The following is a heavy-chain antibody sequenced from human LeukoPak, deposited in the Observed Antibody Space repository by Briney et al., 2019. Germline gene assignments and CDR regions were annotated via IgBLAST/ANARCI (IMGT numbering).Heavy chain of an antibody. V-gene: IGHV4-34*01. J-gene: IGHJ6*02. CDR2: INHSGST. CDR3: ASRGYCSGGSCYPYYYYYGMDV. CDR1: GGSFSGYY. D-gene: IGHD2-15*01. Sequence: SETLSLTCAVYGGSFSGYYWSWIRQPPGKGLEWIGEINHSGSTNYNPSLKSRVTISVDTSKNRFSLKLSSVTAADTAVYYCASRGYCSGGSCYPYYYYYGMDVWGQGTTVTVSS.